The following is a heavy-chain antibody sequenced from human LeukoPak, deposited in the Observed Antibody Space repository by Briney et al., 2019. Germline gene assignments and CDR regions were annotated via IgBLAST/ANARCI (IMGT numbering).Heavy chain of an antibody. V-gene: IGHV3-48*03. J-gene: IGHJ3*02. D-gene: IGHD1-14*01. Sequence: GGSLRLSCAASEFSVGSNYMTWVRQAPGKGLEWVSFVSSSGRSVSYADSVKGRFTISRDNAKNSVYLQMNSLIAEDTAVYYCARDVEPDAFDIWGQGTMVTVSS. CDR1: EFSVGSNY. CDR2: VSSSGRSV. CDR3: ARDVEPDAFDI.